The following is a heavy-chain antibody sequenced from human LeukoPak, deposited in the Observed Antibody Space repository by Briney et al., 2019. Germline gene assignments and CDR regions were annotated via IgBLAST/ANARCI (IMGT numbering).Heavy chain of an antibody. CDR3: ARGATISETGYFDF. J-gene: IGHJ4*03. CDR2: IDHRGDT. Sequence: PSETLSLTCAVYGGSFSRYYWSWIRQSPGKGLEWIAEIDHRGDTNYNPSVKSRSTISVDTSKNQFSLKVRSLRAADTAVYYCARGATISETGYFDFWGQGTLVTVSS. CDR1: GGSFSRYY. V-gene: IGHV4-34*01. D-gene: IGHD5-24*01.